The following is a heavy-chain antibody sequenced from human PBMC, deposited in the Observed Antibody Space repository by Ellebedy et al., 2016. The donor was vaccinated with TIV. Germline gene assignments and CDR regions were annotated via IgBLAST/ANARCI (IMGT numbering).Heavy chain of an antibody. CDR1: GYIFTNYY. CDR2: IDPNYGTT. CDR3: GRELEMGRGAMDV. D-gene: IGHD5-24*01. Sequence: AASVKVSCKASGYIFTNYYMHWVRQAPGQGLEWMGVIDPNYGTTSYAQKFQGRASMTTDASTNTVHLELMSLNFDDTAVYYCGRELEMGRGAMDVWGQGTTVTVSS. V-gene: IGHV1-46*01. J-gene: IGHJ6*02.